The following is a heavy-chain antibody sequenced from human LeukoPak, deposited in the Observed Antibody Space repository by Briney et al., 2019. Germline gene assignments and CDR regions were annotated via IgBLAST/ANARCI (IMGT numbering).Heavy chain of an antibody. CDR2: TSGGGDTT. V-gene: IGHV3-23*01. CDR1: GFTFSNYA. D-gene: IGHD2-15*01. Sequence: GGSLRLSCAASGFTFSNYAMTWVRQAPGKGLEGVSGTSGGGDTTHYADSVKGRFTISRDNSKNMVYLQMDSLRAEDTAVYYCATQWSVGGPTWNYMDVWGKGTTVTVSS. CDR3: ATQWSVGGPTWNYMDV. J-gene: IGHJ6*03.